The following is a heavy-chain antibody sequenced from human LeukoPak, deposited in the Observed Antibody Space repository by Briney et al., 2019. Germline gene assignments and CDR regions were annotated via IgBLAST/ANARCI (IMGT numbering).Heavy chain of an antibody. Sequence: GGSLRLSCSASGFTFVSYTMNWVRQAPGNGLEWVSSISSSSTYIYYADSVKGRFTISRDNAKNSLSLQMNSLRAEDTAVYYCARDYGSGNYFLYFDSWGQGTLVTVSS. J-gene: IGHJ4*02. CDR1: GFTFVSYT. D-gene: IGHD3-10*01. CDR2: ISSSSTYI. CDR3: ARDYGSGNYFLYFDS. V-gene: IGHV3-21*01.